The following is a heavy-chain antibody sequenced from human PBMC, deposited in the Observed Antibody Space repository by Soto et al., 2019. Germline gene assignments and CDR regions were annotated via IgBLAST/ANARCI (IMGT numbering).Heavy chain of an antibody. Sequence: SETLSLTCTVSGGSISSYYWSWIRQPPGKGLEWIGYIYYSGSTNYNPSLKSRVTISVDTSKNQFSLKLSSVTAADTAVYYCARAPRDYDFWSGYPNWFDPWGQGTLVTVSS. CDR3: ARAPRDYDFWSGYPNWFDP. J-gene: IGHJ5*02. CDR2: IYYSGST. CDR1: GGSISSYY. V-gene: IGHV4-59*01. D-gene: IGHD3-3*01.